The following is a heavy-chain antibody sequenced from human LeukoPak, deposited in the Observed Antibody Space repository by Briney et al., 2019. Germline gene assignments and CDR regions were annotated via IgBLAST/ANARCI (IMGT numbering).Heavy chain of an antibody. CDR3: ATAYYGSGSYYALDY. D-gene: IGHD3-10*01. CDR1: GYTLTELS. CDR2: FDLEDGET. J-gene: IGHJ4*02. V-gene: IGHV1-24*01. Sequence: ASVKVSCKVSGYTLTELSMHWVRQAPGKGLEWMGGFDLEDGETIYAQKFQGRVTMTEDTSTDTAYMELSSLRSEDTAVYYCATAYYGSGSYYALDYWGQGALVTVSS.